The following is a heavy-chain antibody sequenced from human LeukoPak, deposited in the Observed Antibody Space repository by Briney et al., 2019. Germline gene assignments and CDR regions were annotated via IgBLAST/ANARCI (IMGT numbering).Heavy chain of an antibody. CDR2: IYYSGST. Sequence: PSETLSLTCTVSGGSISSSSYYWGWIRQPPGKGLEWIGSIYYSGSTYYNPSLKSRVTISVDTSKNQFSLKLSSVTAADTAVYYCARDRRFLGVVITNWFDPWGQGTLVTVSS. D-gene: IGHD3-3*01. CDR1: GGSISSSSYY. V-gene: IGHV4-39*07. J-gene: IGHJ5*02. CDR3: ARDRRFLGVVITNWFDP.